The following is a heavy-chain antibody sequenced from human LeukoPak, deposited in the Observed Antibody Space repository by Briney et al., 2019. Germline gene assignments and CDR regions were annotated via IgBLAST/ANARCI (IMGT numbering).Heavy chain of an antibody. J-gene: IGHJ4*02. CDR1: GFTFSSYG. CDR2: ISYDGNNK. V-gene: IGHV3-30*03. D-gene: IGHD2/OR15-2a*01. CDR3: TRGRGTIYIFDY. Sequence: WGSLRLSCAASGFTFSSYGMHWVRQAPGKGLEWVAIISYDGNNKYYADSVKGRFTISRDNSKKTLYLQMNSLRAEDTAVYYCTRGRGTIYIFDYWGQGTLVTVSS.